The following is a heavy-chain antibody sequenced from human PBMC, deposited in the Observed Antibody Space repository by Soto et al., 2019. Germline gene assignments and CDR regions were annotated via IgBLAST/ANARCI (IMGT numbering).Heavy chain of an antibody. CDR1: GGTSSSYA. D-gene: IGHD6-19*01. V-gene: IGHV1-69*01. CDR3: ARTRSSGWYYFDY. CDR2: IIPIVGTA. J-gene: IGHJ4*02. Sequence: QVQLVQSGAEVKKPGSSVKVSCKASGGTSSSYAISWVRQAPGQGLEWMGGIIPIVGTANYAQKFQGRVTITADESTSAAYMKLSSLRADDTAVYYCARTRSSGWYYFDYWGQGTLVTVSS.